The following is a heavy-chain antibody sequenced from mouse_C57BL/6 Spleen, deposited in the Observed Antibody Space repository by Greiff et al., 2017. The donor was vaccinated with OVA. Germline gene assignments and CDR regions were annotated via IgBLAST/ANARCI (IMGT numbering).Heavy chain of an antibody. D-gene: IGHD1-1*01. CDR2: IHPNSGST. CDR1: GYTFTSYW. J-gene: IGHJ1*03. CDR3: ARIGSSYRYFDV. Sequence: QVQLQQPGAELVKPGASVKLSCKASGYTFTSYWMHWVKQRPEQGLEWIGMIHPNSGSTNYNEKFKSKATLTVDKSSSTAYMQLSSLTSEDSAVYYCARIGSSYRYFDVWGTGTTVTVSS. V-gene: IGHV1-64*01.